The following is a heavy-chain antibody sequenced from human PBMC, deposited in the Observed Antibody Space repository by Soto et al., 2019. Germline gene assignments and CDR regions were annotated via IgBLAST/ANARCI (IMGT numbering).Heavy chain of an antibody. V-gene: IGHV4-59*07. CDR2: VHFSGST. CDR1: CVSISGNH. CDR3: ARFGAAAAHDDN. J-gene: IGHJ4*01. Sequence: SDTVSHKCAVSCVSISGNHWSWLRQAPGKGLEWVGYVHFSGSTTYNPSLEPRLNISFDMSKSQVYLQLTSVTAADTAVYYCARFGAAAAHDDNWGRGVLVTVS. D-gene: IGHD6-13*01.